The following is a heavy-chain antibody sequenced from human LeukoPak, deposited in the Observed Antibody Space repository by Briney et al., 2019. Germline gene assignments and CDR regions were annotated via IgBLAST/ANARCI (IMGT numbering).Heavy chain of an antibody. CDR1: GGSFSGYY. J-gene: IGHJ5*02. CDR3: ARGSSGWPSIRGFDP. V-gene: IGHV4-34*01. D-gene: IGHD6-19*01. CDR2: INHSGST. Sequence: PSETLSLTCAVYGGSFSGYYWSWIRQPPGKGLEWIGGINHSGSTNYNPSLKSRATISVDTSKNQFSLKLSSVTAADTAVYYCARGSSGWPSIRGFDPWGQGTLVTVSS.